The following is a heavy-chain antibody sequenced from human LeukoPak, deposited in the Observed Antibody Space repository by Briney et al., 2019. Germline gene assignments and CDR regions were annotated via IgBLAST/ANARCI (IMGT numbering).Heavy chain of an antibody. CDR2: INPNSGGT. V-gene: IGHV1-2*02. D-gene: IGHD3-9*01. Sequence: GASVKVSCKASGYTFTNYYIHWVRQAPGQGLEWMGWINPNSGGTNYAQKFQGRVTMTRDTSISTAYMELSRLRSDDTAVYYCARASYYDILTGSNWFDPWGQGTLVTVSS. CDR1: GYTFTNYY. CDR3: ARASYYDILTGSNWFDP. J-gene: IGHJ5*02.